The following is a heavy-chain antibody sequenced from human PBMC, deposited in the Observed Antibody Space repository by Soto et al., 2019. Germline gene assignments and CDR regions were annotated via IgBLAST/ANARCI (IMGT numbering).Heavy chain of an antibody. CDR3: ARDRHGYDYVEY. CDR1: GFSISSYY. V-gene: IGHV4-59*01. D-gene: IGHD5-12*01. CDR2: IYYSGST. Sequence: AETLSLTCPVSGFSISSYYWNWIRQPPGKGLEWIGYIYYSGSTNYNPSLKSRVTLSVDTSKHQFSLKVSAVTAADTAVYYCARDRHGYDYVEYWCQGTLVT. J-gene: IGHJ4*02.